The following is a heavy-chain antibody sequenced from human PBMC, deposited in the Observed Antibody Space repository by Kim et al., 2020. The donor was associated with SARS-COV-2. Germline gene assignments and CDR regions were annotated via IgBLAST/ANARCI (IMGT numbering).Heavy chain of an antibody. D-gene: IGHD3-16*01. CDR3: AREDGRMELWLRDGWFDP. Sequence: ASVKVSCKASGFTFTNYLIHWVRQAPGQGLEWMGAVNPSDGSTSFSQTFQGRITLTSDRSTSTVYMTLSSLTSDDTAVYYCAREDGRMELWLRDGWFDPWGQGTPVTVSS. J-gene: IGHJ5*02. CDR2: VNPSDGST. V-gene: IGHV1-46*01. CDR1: GFTFTNYL.